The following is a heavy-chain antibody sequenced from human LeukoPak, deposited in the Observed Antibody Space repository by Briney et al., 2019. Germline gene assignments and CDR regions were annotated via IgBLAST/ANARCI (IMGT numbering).Heavy chain of an antibody. CDR2: IYYSGST. J-gene: IGHJ5*02. CDR1: GGSSSSSRYY. V-gene: IGHV4-39*01. Sequence: PSETLSHTCTVSGGSSSSSRYYWGWIRQPPGKGLEWIGSIYYSGSTYYNPSLKSRVTISVDTSKNQFSLKLSSVTAADTAVYYCARHPYQLLWLSWFDPWGQGTLVTVSS. D-gene: IGHD2-2*01. CDR3: ARHPYQLLWLSWFDP.